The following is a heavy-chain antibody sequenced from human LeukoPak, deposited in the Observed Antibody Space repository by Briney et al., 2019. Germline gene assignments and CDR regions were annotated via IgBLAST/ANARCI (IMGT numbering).Heavy chain of an antibody. CDR1: GYTFTGYY. CDR3: ARERGTDLEMAWFDP. Sequence: ASVKVSCEASGYTFTGYYMHWVRQAPGQGLEWMGWINPNSGGTNYAQKFQGRVTITADESTGTAYMELSSLRSEDTAVYYCARERGTDLEMAWFDPWGQGTLVTVSS. CDR2: INPNSGGT. J-gene: IGHJ5*02. V-gene: IGHV1-2*02. D-gene: IGHD5-24*01.